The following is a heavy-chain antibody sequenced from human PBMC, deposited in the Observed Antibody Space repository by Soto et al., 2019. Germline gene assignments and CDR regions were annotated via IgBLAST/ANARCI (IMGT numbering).Heavy chain of an antibody. J-gene: IGHJ5*02. CDR3: ARADCSGGSCYSIARWFDP. Sequence: QVQLQESGPGLVKPSQTLSLTCTVSGGSISSGGYYWIWIRPHPGKGLEWIGNIYYSGSTYYNPSLKSRVTISVDTSKNQFSLKLSSVTAADTAVYYCARADCSGGSCYSIARWFDPWGQGTLVTVSS. CDR2: IYYSGST. D-gene: IGHD2-15*01. CDR1: GGSISSGGYY. V-gene: IGHV4-31*03.